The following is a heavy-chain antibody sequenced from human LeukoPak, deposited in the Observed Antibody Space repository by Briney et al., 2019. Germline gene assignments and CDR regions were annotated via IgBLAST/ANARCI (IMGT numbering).Heavy chain of an antibody. D-gene: IGHD3-16*01. CDR2: IGTYNGNP. CDR3: AREDPGGAFDV. V-gene: IGHV1-18*01. J-gene: IGHJ3*01. CDR1: GYTFTTYA. Sequence: ASMKVSCKASGYTFTTYAISWVRQAPGQGLEWMGWIGTYNGNPDYAQNLRGRVTMTTDTSTSTAYMELRNLKSDDTAVYYCAREDPGGAFDVWGRGTMVTVSS.